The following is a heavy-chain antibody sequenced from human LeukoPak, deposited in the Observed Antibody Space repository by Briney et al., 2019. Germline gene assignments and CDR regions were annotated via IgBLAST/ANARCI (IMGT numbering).Heavy chain of an antibody. CDR2: ISTSSSYI. Sequence: GGSLRLSCAASGFTFSSYSMNWVRQAPGQGLEWVSSISTSSSYIHYADSVKGRFTISRDNAKNSLYLQMNSLRAEDTAVCYCARGAGGPFDYWGQGTLVTVSS. CDR1: GFTFSSYS. J-gene: IGHJ4*02. V-gene: IGHV3-21*01. D-gene: IGHD3-10*01. CDR3: ARGAGGPFDY.